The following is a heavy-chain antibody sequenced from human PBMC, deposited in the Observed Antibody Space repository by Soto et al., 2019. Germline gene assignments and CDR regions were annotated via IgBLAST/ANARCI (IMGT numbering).Heavy chain of an antibody. CDR2: ISSSSSYT. CDR3: ARVRGFDSSGYYWGWFDP. D-gene: IGHD3-22*01. J-gene: IGHJ5*02. CDR1: GFTFSSYA. V-gene: IGHV3-21*05. Sequence: GGSLRLSCAASGFTFSSYAMHWVRQAPGKGLEWVSYISSSSSYTNYADSVKGRFTISRDNAKNSLYLQMNSLRAEDTAVYYCARVRGFDSSGYYWGWFDPWGQGTLVTVSS.